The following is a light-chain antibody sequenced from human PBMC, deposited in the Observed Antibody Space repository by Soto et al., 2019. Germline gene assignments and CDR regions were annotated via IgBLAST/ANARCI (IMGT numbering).Light chain of an antibody. CDR2: GVS. CDR3: SSYTSSTAYV. CDR1: SSDVGGYNY. J-gene: IGLJ1*01. Sequence: QSVLTQPASVSGSPGQSITISCSGTSSDVGGYNYVSWYQQYPGKAPKLMIYGVSNRPSGVSDRFSGAKSGNAASLTISGLQADDEADYYCSSYTSSTAYVFGTGTKVTVL. V-gene: IGLV2-14*01.